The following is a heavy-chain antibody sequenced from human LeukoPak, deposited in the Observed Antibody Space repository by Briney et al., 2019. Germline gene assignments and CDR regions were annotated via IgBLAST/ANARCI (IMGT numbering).Heavy chain of an antibody. V-gene: IGHV3-48*02. CDR3: ARVHITVPAYQA. J-gene: IGHJ5*02. CDR1: GFSFSSYG. Sequence: GGSLRLSCVASGFSFSSYGMNWVSQAPGKGLEWVSYIGSSATTIYYADSMKGRFTVSRDNARNSLYLQMNSLRDEDTAVYYCARVHITVPAYQAWGQGTLDTVSS. CDR2: IGSSATTI. D-gene: IGHD6-19*01.